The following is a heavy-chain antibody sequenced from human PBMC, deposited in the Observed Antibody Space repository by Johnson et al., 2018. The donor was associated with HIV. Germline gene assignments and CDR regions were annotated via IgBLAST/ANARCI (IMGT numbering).Heavy chain of an antibody. Sequence: VQLVESGGGLVQPGGSLRLSCAASGFTFSSYDMHWVRQATGKGLEWVSAIGTDGDTYSPGYVKGRYPISRDNSKNTLHLQMNSLRPEDTAVYYCARERVAVTGPTRAFDIWGQGTMVIVSS. V-gene: IGHV3-13*01. CDR1: GFTFSSYD. J-gene: IGHJ3*02. CDR3: ARERVAVTGPTRAFDI. CDR2: IGTDGDT. D-gene: IGHD6-19*01.